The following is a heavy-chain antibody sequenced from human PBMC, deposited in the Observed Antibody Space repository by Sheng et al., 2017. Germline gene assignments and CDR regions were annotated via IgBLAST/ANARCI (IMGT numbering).Heavy chain of an antibody. CDR1: GGSLSGGGYY. D-gene: IGHD5-18*01. CDR2: ISYSGSA. Sequence: QVQLQESGPGLVYPSETLSLTCTVSGGSLSGGGYYWSWIRQHPGKGLEWIGYISYSGSAYYSPSLKSRVTISADTFNSQFSLKLSSVTAADTAVYYCARGNWDTGMVPIGDSRGQGTLVTVSS. J-gene: IGHJ4*02. CDR3: ARGNWDTGMVPIGDS. V-gene: IGHV4-31*03.